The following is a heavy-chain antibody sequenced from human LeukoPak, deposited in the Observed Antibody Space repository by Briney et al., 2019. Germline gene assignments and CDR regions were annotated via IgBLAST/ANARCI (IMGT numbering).Heavy chain of an antibody. CDR2: IYYSGST. Sequence: SETLSLTCTVSGGSISSSSYYWGWIRQPPGKGLEWIGSIYYSGSTYYNPSLKSRVTISVYTSKNQFSLRLSSVTAADTAVYYCARDHRVLRFLEPKGWFDPWGQGTLVTVSS. CDR3: ARDHRVLRFLEPKGWFDP. CDR1: GGSISSSSYY. V-gene: IGHV4-39*07. J-gene: IGHJ5*02. D-gene: IGHD3-3*01.